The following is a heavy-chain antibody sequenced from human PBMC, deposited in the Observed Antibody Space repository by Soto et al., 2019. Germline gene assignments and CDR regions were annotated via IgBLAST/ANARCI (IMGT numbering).Heavy chain of an antibody. V-gene: IGHV1-46*01. CDR1: GYNFISHH. CDR3: ARDYLSSKSSLSYFDY. Sequence: QVLLVQSGAEVTRPGASLKVSCKASGYNFISHHIHWVRQAPGQGLEWMGFINPSGGSTTHAQNFQGRLSMTRDTSTSTVYMELSGLRSEDAAVYYCARDYLSSKSSLSYFDYWGQGTLVTVSS. J-gene: IGHJ4*02. CDR2: INPSGGST. D-gene: IGHD2-2*01.